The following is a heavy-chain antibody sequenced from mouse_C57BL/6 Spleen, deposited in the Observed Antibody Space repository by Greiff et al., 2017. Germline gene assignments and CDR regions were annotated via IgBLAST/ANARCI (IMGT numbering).Heavy chain of an antibody. CDR2: ISSGGSYT. Sequence: EVKLVESGGDLVKPGGSLKLSCAASGFTFSSYGMSWVRQTPDKRLEWVATISSGGSYTYYPDSVKGRFTISRDNAKNTLYLQMSSLKSEYTAMYYCARLSMITTVFDYWGQGTTLTVSS. CDR3: ARLSMITTVFDY. V-gene: IGHV5-6*01. D-gene: IGHD2-4*01. CDR1: GFTFSSYG. J-gene: IGHJ2*01.